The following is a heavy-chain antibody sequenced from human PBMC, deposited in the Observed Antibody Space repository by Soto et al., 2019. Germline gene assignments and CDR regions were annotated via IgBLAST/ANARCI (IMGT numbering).Heavy chain of an antibody. CDR3: ARGAGNWNYYYYYYMDV. V-gene: IGHV1-69*02. Sequence: QVQLVQSGAEVKKPGSSVKVSCKASGGTFSSYTISWVRQAPGQGLEWMGRIIPILGIANYAQKFQGRVTITADKSTSTAYMELSSLRSEDTAVYYGARGAGNWNYYYYYYMDVWGKGTTVTVSS. J-gene: IGHJ6*03. CDR2: IIPILGIA. CDR1: GGTFSSYT. D-gene: IGHD1-20*01.